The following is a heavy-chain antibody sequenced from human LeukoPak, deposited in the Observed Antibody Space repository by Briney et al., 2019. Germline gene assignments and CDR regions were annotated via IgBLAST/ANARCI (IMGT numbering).Heavy chain of an antibody. CDR1: GYTFTAYY. V-gene: IGHV1-2*02. CDR2: INPKSGGT. D-gene: IGHD3-22*01. CDR3: VRGDYYDRGVYYYD. Sequence: ASVKVSCKASGYTFTAYYMHWVRQAPGQGLEWMGWINPKSGGTNYAQKFQGRVTMTRDTSVKTAYMELSSLRSDDTAVCYCVRGDYYDRGVYYYDWGQGTLVTVSS. J-gene: IGHJ4*02.